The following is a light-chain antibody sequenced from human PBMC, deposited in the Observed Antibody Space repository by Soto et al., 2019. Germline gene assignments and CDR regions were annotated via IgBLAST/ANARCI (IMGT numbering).Light chain of an antibody. CDR1: QSVSGY. CDR3: QQRSNWQYT. V-gene: IGKV3-11*01. Sequence: ELVLTQSTATLSLSPGERATLSCRASQSVSGYSAWYQQKPGQAPRLLIYDTSNRATGIPARFSGSGSGTDFTLTISGLEPADFAVYYCQQRSNWQYTFGLGTRLEIK. CDR2: DTS. J-gene: IGKJ2*01.